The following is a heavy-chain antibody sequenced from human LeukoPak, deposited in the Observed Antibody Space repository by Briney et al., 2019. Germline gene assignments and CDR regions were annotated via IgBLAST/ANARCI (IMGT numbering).Heavy chain of an antibody. CDR1: GGSISSGSYY. J-gene: IGHJ3*02. Sequence: SQTLSLTCTVSGGSISSGSYYWSWIRQPAGKGLEWIGRIYTSGSTNYNPSLKSRVTISVDTSKNQFSLKLSSVTAADTAVYYCARATSGSSGYYWGLADAFDIWGQGTMVTVSS. D-gene: IGHD3-22*01. CDR2: IYTSGST. CDR3: ARATSGSSGYYWGLADAFDI. V-gene: IGHV4-61*02.